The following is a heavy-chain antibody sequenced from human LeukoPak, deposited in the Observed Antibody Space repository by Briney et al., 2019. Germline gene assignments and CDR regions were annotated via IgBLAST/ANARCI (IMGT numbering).Heavy chain of an antibody. CDR3: AKDLYTYGTTPLVY. Sequence: PGGSLRLSCAASGFTFSSYAMSWVRQTAGKGLEWVSSISSSGGSTYYADSVKGRFTISRDYSKNTLYLQMNSLRAEDTAVYYCAKDLYTYGTTPLVYWGQGTLVTVSS. D-gene: IGHD5-18*01. CDR1: GFTFSSYA. CDR2: ISSSGGST. J-gene: IGHJ4*02. V-gene: IGHV3-23*01.